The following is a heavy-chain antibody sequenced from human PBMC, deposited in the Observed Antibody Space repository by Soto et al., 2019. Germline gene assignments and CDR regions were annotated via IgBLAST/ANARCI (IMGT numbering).Heavy chain of an antibody. Sequence: HPGGSLRLSCAASAFTFSSYAMHWVRQAPGRGLEYVSAISSNGGNTYYANSVKGRFTISRDNSKNTLYLQMGSLGAEDMAVYYCARDFVVGGPTIHYYYGMDVWGQGTTVTVSS. CDR1: AFTFSSYA. D-gene: IGHD1-26*01. CDR3: ARDFVVGGPTIHYYYGMDV. J-gene: IGHJ6*02. CDR2: ISSNGGNT. V-gene: IGHV3-64*01.